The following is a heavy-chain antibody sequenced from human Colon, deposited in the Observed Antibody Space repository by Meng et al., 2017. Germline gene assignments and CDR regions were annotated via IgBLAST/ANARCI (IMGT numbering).Heavy chain of an antibody. CDR1: GFTVSSNY. CDR3: ATGGAPLPFDP. V-gene: IGHV3-53*01. CDR2: IYSGGST. J-gene: IGHJ5*02. Sequence: GESLKISCAASGFTVSSNYMSWVRQAPGKGLEWVSVIYSGGSTYYADSLKGRFTISRDNSKNTVFLQMNNLRADDTAVYYCATGGAPLPFDPWGQGNLVNGAS. D-gene: IGHD3-16*01.